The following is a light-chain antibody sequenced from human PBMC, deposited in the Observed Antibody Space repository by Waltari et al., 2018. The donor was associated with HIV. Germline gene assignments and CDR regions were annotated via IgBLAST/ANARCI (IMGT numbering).Light chain of an antibody. CDR3: AAWDDSLNGHVL. J-gene: IGLJ2*01. CDR1: RSNIGSNP. V-gene: IGLV1-44*01. CDR2: NNN. Sequence: QSVLTQPPSASGTPGQRVPFSCSGSRSNIGSNPVDWYQKLPGTAPRLLIYNNNQRPSGVPDRFSGSKSGTSASLAISGLQSEDEADYYCAAWDDSLNGHVLFGGGTKLTVL.